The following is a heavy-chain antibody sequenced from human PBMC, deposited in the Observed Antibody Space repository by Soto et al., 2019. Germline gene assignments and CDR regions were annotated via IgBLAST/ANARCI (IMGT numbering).Heavy chain of an antibody. V-gene: IGHV1-2*04. CDR3: ARGDSTDCSNGVCSFFYNHDMDV. CDR1: GYSFTDYH. J-gene: IGHJ6*02. Sequence: ASVKISCKASGYSFTDYHIHWVRQAPGQGLEWLGRINPKSGGTSTAQKFQGWVTMTTDTSISTASMELTRLTSDDTAIYYCARGDSTDCSNGVCSFFYNHDMDVWGQGTTVTVSS. CDR2: INPKSGGT. D-gene: IGHD2-8*01.